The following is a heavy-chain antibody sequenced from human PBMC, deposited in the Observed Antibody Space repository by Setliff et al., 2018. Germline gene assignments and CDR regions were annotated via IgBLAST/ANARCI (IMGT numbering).Heavy chain of an antibody. CDR3: ARDRRDYDILTGYYEFTFEY. Sequence: RASVKVSCKASGYTFTSYGISWVRQAPGQGLEWMGWISAYNGNTNYAQKLQGRVTMTTDTSTSTAYMELRSLRSDDTAVYYCARDRRDYDILTGYYEFTFEYWGQGTLVTVSS. D-gene: IGHD3-9*01. CDR2: ISAYNGNT. CDR1: GYTFTSYG. J-gene: IGHJ4*02. V-gene: IGHV1-18*01.